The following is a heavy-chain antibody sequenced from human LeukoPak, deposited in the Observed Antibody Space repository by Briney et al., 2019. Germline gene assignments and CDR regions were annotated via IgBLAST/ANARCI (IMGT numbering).Heavy chain of an antibody. Sequence: ASVKVSCKASGYTFTGYYMHWARQAPGQGLEWMGWINPNSGGTNYAQKFQGRVTMTRDTSISTAYMELSSLRSEDTAVYYCARGLVDSSGYYPHDYWGQGTLVTVSS. CDR3: ARGLVDSSGYYPHDY. J-gene: IGHJ4*02. CDR2: INPNSGGT. D-gene: IGHD3-22*01. V-gene: IGHV1-2*02. CDR1: GYTFTGYY.